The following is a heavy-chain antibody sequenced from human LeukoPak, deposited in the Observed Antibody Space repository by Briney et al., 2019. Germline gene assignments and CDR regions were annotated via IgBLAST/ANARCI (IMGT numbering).Heavy chain of an antibody. J-gene: IGHJ4*02. CDR2: ISAYNGNT. CDR1: GYTFTSYG. CDR3: ALAYYYDSSGYYQN. Sequence: ASVKVSCMASGYTFTSYGISWVRQAPGQGLEWMGWISAYNGNTNYAQKLQGRVTMTTDTSTSTAYMELRSLRSDDTAVYYCALAYYYDSSGYYQNWGQGTLVTVSS. V-gene: IGHV1-18*01. D-gene: IGHD3-22*01.